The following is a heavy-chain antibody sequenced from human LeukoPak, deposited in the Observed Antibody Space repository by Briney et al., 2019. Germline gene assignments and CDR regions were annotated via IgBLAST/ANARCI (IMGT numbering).Heavy chain of an antibody. CDR3: ARNGYSYGYYYFDY. CDR1: GGSISSSSYY. D-gene: IGHD5-18*01. Sequence: PSETLSLTCTVSGGSISSSSYYWGWIRQPPGKGLEWIGYIYYSGSTYYNPSLKSRVTISVDTSKNQFSLKLSSVTAADTAVYYCARNGYSYGYYYFDYWGQGTLVTVSS. J-gene: IGHJ4*02. CDR2: IYYSGST. V-gene: IGHV4-30-4*01.